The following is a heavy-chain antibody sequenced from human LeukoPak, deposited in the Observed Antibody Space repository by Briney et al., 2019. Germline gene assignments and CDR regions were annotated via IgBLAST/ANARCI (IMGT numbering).Heavy chain of an antibody. V-gene: IGHV3-7*01. Sequence: GGSLRLSCAASGFTFSSYWMSWVRQAPGEGLEGVANIKQDGSEKYYVDSVKGRFTISRDNAKNSLYLQMNSLRAEDTAVYYCARDAGYGYDRFDYWGQGTQVTVSS. D-gene: IGHD5-18*01. CDR1: GFTFSSYW. CDR3: ARDAGYGYDRFDY. J-gene: IGHJ4*02. CDR2: IKQDGSEK.